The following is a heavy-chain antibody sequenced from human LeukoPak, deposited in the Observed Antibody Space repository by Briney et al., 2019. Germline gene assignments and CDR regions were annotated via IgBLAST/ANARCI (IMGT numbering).Heavy chain of an antibody. V-gene: IGHV4-31*03. CDR2: IYYSGST. CDR3: AKFSQYYDSPTHYLDY. CDR1: GGSISSGGYY. J-gene: IGHJ4*02. Sequence: SETLSLTCTVSGGSISSGGYYWSWIRQHPGKGLEWIGYIYYSGSTYYNPSLKSRVTISVDTSKNQFSLKLSSVTAADTAVYYCAKFSQYYDSPTHYLDYWGQGILVTVSS. D-gene: IGHD3-16*01.